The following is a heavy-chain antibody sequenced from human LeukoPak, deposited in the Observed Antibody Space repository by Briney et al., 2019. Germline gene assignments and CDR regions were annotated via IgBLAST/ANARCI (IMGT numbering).Heavy chain of an antibody. Sequence: VASVNVSFKASGGTFSIYAISWVRQAPGQGLEWMGRIIPIPGIANYAQKFQGRVTITADKSTSTAYMELSSLRSEDTAVYYCAVIAAAGTSYFDYWGQGTLVTVSS. V-gene: IGHV1-69*04. J-gene: IGHJ4*02. D-gene: IGHD6-13*01. CDR3: AVIAAAGTSYFDY. CDR2: IIPIPGIA. CDR1: GGTFSIYA.